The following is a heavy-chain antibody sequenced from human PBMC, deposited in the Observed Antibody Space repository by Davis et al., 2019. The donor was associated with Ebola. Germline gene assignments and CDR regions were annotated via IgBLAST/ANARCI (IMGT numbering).Heavy chain of an antibody. CDR1: GGSISSYY. D-gene: IGHD5-18*01. J-gene: IGHJ3*02. Sequence: SETLSLTCTVSGGSISSYYWSWIRQPPGKGLEWIGEINHSGSTNYNPSLKSRVTISVDTSKNQFSLKLSSVTAADTAVYYCARRDTPMARQNVFDIWGQGAMVTVSS. V-gene: IGHV4-34*01. CDR2: INHSGST. CDR3: ARRDTPMARQNVFDI.